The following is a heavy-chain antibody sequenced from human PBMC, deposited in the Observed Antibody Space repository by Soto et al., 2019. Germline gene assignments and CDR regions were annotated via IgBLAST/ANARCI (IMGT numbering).Heavy chain of an antibody. CDR3: ASVVAGGHFDY. D-gene: IGHD2-15*01. Sequence: QVQLQESGQGLVKPSGTLSLTCGVSGGSISSSNWWSWVRQPPGKGLEWIGEIYHNGNSNYNPPLKSRVTISVDRSNNRFSLKLSSMTAADTAVYYCASVVAGGHFDYWGQGTLVTVSS. CDR1: GGSISSSNW. J-gene: IGHJ4*02. V-gene: IGHV4-4*02. CDR2: IYHNGNS.